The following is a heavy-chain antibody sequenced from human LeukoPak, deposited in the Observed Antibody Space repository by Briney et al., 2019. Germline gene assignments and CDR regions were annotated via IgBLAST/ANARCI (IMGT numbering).Heavy chain of an antibody. CDR3: AKGRITMIRRPDTPEFDY. D-gene: IGHD3-22*01. Sequence: GRSLRLSCAASGFTFSSYGMHWVRQAPGKGLEWVAVISYDGSNKYYADSVKGRFTISRDNSKNTLYLQMNSLRAGGTAVYYCAKGRITMIRRPDTPEFDYWGQGTLVTVSS. CDR2: ISYDGSNK. CDR1: GFTFSSYG. V-gene: IGHV3-30*18. J-gene: IGHJ4*02.